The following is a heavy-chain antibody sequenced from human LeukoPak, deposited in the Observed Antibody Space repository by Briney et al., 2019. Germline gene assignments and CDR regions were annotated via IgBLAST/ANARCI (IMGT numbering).Heavy chain of an antibody. D-gene: IGHD4-23*01. CDR1: GVSISSGGYY. CDR2: FSYSGST. J-gene: IGHJ3*02. Sequence: YPSETLSLTCTVSGVSISSGGYYWSWIRQPPGKGLEWIGFFSYSGSTNYNPSLKSRVIISVDTSKNQFSLKLSSVTAADTAVYYCARSFLTTVVTPGAFDIWGQGTMVTVSS. V-gene: IGHV4-61*08. CDR3: ARSFLTTVVTPGAFDI.